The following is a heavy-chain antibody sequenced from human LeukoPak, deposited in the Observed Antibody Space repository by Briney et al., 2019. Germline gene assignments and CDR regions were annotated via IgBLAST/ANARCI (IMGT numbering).Heavy chain of an antibody. CDR2: IYYSGST. CDR1: GGSISSYY. Sequence: SETLSLTCTVSGGSISSYYWSWIRQPPGGGLEWIGYIYYSGSTNYNPSLKRRVTISLDTSKSQFSLKLSSVTAADTAVYYCARSGLDSRYYFGMDVWGQGTTVTVSS. J-gene: IGHJ6*02. V-gene: IGHV4-59*01. CDR3: ARSGLDSRYYFGMDV. D-gene: IGHD5-12*01.